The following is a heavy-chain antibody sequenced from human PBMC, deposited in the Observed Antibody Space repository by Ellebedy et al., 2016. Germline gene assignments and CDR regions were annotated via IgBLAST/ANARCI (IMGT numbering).Heavy chain of an antibody. CDR1: GFTLKYYA. D-gene: IGHD3-10*01. V-gene: IGHV3-21*01. CDR3: ARDLLSPSYDAFDI. Sequence: GESLKISXAASGFTLKYYAMSWVRQAPGKGLEWVSSISGGGGGHGGDTYYADSVKGRFTITRDNAKNSLYLQMNSLRAEDTAVYYCARDLLSPSYDAFDIWGQGTMVTVSS. CDR2: ISGGGGGHGGDT. J-gene: IGHJ3*02.